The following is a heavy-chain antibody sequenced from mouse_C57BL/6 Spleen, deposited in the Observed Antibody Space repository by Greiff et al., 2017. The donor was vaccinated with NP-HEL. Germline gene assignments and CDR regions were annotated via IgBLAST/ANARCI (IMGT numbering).Heavy chain of an antibody. V-gene: IGHV5-9-1*02. CDR2: ISSGGDYI. Sequence: EVQRVESGEGLVKPGGSLKLSCAASGFTFSSYAMSWVRQTPEKRLEWVAYISSGGDYIYYADTVKGRFTISRDNARYTLYLQMSSLKSEDTAMYYCTRDRGQLRLLPYAMDYWGQGTSVTVSS. CDR3: TRDRGQLRLLPYAMDY. CDR1: GFTFSSYA. J-gene: IGHJ4*01. D-gene: IGHD3-2*02.